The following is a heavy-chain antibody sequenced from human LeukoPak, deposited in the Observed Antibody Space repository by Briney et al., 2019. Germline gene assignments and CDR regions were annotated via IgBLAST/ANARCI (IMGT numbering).Heavy chain of an antibody. V-gene: IGHV5-51*01. J-gene: IGHJ5*02. CDR3: ARQEYCSGGSCYTWFDP. Sequence: PGESLEISCKGSGYSFTSYWIGWVRQMPGKGLEWMGIIYPADSDIRYSPSFQGQVTISADKSISTAYLQWSSLKASDTAMYYCARQEYCSGGSCYTWFDPWGQGTLVTVSS. D-gene: IGHD2-15*01. CDR1: GYSFTSYW. CDR2: IYPADSDI.